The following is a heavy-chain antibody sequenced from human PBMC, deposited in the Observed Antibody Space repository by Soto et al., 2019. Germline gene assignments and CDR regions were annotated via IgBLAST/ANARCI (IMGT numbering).Heavy chain of an antibody. CDR2: ISSSSSYI. D-gene: IGHD3-3*01. CDR3: ARVPDYDFSY. V-gene: IGHV3-21*01. CDR1: GCAVSSYS. Sequence: LILSCAASGCAVSSYSMNWVRQAPGKGLEWVSSISSSSSYIYYADSVKGRFTISRDNAKNSLYLQMNSLRAEDTAVYYCARVPDYDFSYWGQGTLVTVSS. J-gene: IGHJ4*02.